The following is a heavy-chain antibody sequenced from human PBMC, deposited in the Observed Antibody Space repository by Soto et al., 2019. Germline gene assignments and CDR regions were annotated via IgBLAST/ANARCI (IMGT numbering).Heavy chain of an antibody. J-gene: IGHJ3*02. CDR3: AKGILVKPPGTRTFDI. Sequence: EVQLLESGGGLVQPGGSLRLSCAASGFTFINYAMSWVRQAPGKGLEWVSTIGGGDGSTYYADSVKGRFTISRDNSNSALYLQMNSLRVGDMAIYYCAKGILVKPPGTRTFDIWGQGTMVIVSS. CDR1: GFTFINYA. CDR2: IGGGDGST. V-gene: IGHV3-23*01. D-gene: IGHD6-13*01.